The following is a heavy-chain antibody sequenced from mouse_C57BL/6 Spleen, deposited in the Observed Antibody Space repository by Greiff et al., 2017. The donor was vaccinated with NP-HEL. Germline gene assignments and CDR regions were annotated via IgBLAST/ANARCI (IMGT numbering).Heavy chain of an antibody. D-gene: IGHD1-1*01. CDR1: GFSLTSYA. Sequence: QVQLKESGPGLVAPSQSLSITCTVSGFSLTSYAISWVRQPPGKGLEWLGVIWTGGGTNYNSALKSRLSISRDNSKSQGLLKMNSLQTDDTARYFCARNEDYYGSRIEAMDYWGQGTSVTVAT. CDR3: ARNEDYYGSRIEAMDY. CDR2: IWTGGGT. J-gene: IGHJ4*01. V-gene: IGHV2-9-1*01.